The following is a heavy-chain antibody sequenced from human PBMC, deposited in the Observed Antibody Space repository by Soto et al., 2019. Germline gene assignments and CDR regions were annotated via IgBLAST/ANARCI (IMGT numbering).Heavy chain of an antibody. J-gene: IGHJ6*02. Sequence: SVKVSCKASGFTFTSSAVQWVRQARGQRLEWIGWIVVSSGNTNYAQKFQERVTITRDMSTSTAYMELSSLRSEDTAVYYCAADRGWYRAAGNYYYYYGMDVWGQGTTVTVSS. D-gene: IGHD2-15*01. CDR3: AADRGWYRAAGNYYYYYGMDV. CDR2: IVVSSGNT. V-gene: IGHV1-58*01. CDR1: GFTFTSSA.